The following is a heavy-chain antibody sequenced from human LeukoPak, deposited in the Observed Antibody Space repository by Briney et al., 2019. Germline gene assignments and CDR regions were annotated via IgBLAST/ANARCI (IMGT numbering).Heavy chain of an antibody. J-gene: IGHJ3*02. CDR2: ISYDGSNK. V-gene: IGHV3-30-3*01. CDR1: GFTLSSYT. Sequence: GRSLRLSCAASGFTLSSYTMHWVRQAPGKGLEWVTDISYDGSNKHYADSVKGRFTISRDNAKNSLYLQMNSLRAEDTAVYYCARLAAPDAFDIWGQGTMVTVSS. CDR3: ARLAAPDAFDI. D-gene: IGHD6-13*01.